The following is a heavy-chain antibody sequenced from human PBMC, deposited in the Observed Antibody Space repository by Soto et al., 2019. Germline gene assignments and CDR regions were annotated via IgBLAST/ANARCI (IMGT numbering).Heavy chain of an antibody. Sequence: QVQLVQSGAEVKKPGASVKVSCKASGYTFTSYGISWVRQAPGQGLEWMGWISAYNGNTNYAQKLQGRVTMTTDTSTSTAYMELRSLRSDDTAVYYCARDHRDFWSGYYTLDYFDYWGQGTLVTVSS. J-gene: IGHJ4*02. CDR2: ISAYNGNT. CDR3: ARDHRDFWSGYYTLDYFDY. D-gene: IGHD3-3*01. CDR1: GYTFTSYG. V-gene: IGHV1-18*01.